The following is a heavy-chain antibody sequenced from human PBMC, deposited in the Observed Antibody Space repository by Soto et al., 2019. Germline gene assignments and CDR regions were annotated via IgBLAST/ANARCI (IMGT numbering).Heavy chain of an antibody. CDR2: ISGSGGST. CDR1: GFTFSSYA. J-gene: IGHJ4*02. Sequence: EVQLLESGGGLVQPGGSLRLSCAASGFTFSSYAMRWVRQAPVKGLEWVSAISGSGGSTYYADSVKGRFTISRDNSKNTLYLQMNSLRADDTAVYYCASRGSGSYYDYWGQGTLVTVSS. CDR3: ASRGSGSYYDY. V-gene: IGHV3-23*01. D-gene: IGHD1-26*01.